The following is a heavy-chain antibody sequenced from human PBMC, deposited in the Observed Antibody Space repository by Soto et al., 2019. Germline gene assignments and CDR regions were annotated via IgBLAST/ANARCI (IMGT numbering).Heavy chain of an antibody. Sequence: PGGSLRLSCAASGFTFSSYGMHWVRQAPGKGLEWVAVIWYDGSNKYYADSVKGRFTISRDNSKNTLYLQMNSLRAEDTAVYYCAREAGSYYYMDVWAKGTTVTVSS. CDR1: GFTFSSYG. D-gene: IGHD3-10*01. CDR3: AREAGSYYYMDV. CDR2: IWYDGSNK. J-gene: IGHJ6*03. V-gene: IGHV3-33*01.